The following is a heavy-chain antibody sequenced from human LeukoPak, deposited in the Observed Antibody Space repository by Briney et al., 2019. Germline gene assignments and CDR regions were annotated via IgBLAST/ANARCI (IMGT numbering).Heavy chain of an antibody. V-gene: IGHV3-30-3*02. D-gene: IGHD6-13*01. CDR3: AEDRGYSSSFFEV. CDR1: GFTFGVYA. Sequence: GMSLRLSCAASGFTFGVYAMHWVRKAPAKGLEWVAFISYDGSNKYYTDSVKGRFTISRDNSKNTSYLEMNSLRVEDMALYYCAEDRGYSSSFFEVWGQGTLVTVSS. J-gene: IGHJ4*02. CDR2: ISYDGSNK.